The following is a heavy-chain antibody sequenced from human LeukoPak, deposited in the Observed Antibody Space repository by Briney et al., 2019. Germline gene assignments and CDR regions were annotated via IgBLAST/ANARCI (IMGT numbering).Heavy chain of an antibody. CDR3: AKDLDFWSGYYVDY. CDR2: ISGGGGST. V-gene: IGHV3-23*01. D-gene: IGHD3-3*01. Sequence: GGSLRLSCAASGFTFSSYAMSWVRQAPGKGLEWVSAISGGGGSTYYADSVKGRFTISRDNSKNTLYLQMNSLRAEDTAVYYCAKDLDFWSGYYVDYWGQGTLVTVSS. J-gene: IGHJ4*02. CDR1: GFTFSSYA.